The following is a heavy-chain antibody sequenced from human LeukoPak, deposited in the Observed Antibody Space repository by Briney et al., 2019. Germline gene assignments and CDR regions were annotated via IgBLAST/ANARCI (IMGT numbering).Heavy chain of an antibody. CDR3: ARTRSSTWHLLDY. CDR2: ILYSGST. V-gene: IGHV4-59*01. D-gene: IGHD6-13*01. CDR1: GGSISTSY. J-gene: IGHJ4*02. Sequence: SETLSLTCTVSGGSISTSYWNWVRQPPRKGLEWIGYILYSGSTNYNPSLESRVTISVDTFKNQFSLKLTSVTAADTAVYYCARTRSSTWHLLDYWGQGTLVTVSS.